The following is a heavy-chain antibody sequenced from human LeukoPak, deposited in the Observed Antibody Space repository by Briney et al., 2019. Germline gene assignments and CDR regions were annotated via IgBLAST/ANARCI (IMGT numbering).Heavy chain of an antibody. Sequence: GDSVKVSCKASGGTFSSYAISWVRQAPGQGLEWMGGIIPIFGTANYAQKFQGRVTITADKSTSTAYMELSSLRSEDTAVYYCARETHTMVRGVIKGSNWFDPWGQGTLVTVSS. D-gene: IGHD3-10*01. CDR3: ARETHTMVRGVIKGSNWFDP. CDR1: GGTFSSYA. CDR2: IIPIFGTA. J-gene: IGHJ5*02. V-gene: IGHV1-69*06.